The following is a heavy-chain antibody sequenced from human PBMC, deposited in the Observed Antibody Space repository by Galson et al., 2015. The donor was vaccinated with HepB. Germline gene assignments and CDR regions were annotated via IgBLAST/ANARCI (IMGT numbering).Heavy chain of an antibody. J-gene: IGHJ6*02. V-gene: IGHV3-7*03. CDR3: ARDRWLPLGATPDYYYGMDV. CDR2: IKQDGSEK. CDR1: GFTFSSYW. Sequence: SLRLSCAASGFTFSSYWMSWVRQAPGKGLEWVANIKQDGSEKYYVDSVKGRFTISRDNAKNSLYLQMNSLRAEDTAVYYCARDRWLPLGATPDYYYGMDVWGQGTTVTVSS. D-gene: IGHD1-26*01.